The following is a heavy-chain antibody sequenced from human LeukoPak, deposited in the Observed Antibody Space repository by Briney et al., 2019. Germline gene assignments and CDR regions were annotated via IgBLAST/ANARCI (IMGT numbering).Heavy chain of an antibody. V-gene: IGHV1-69*13. D-gene: IGHD2-2*02. Sequence: SVKFSCKASGGTFSSYAITWVGQAPGQGLKWMGGLSPILGTANYAQKFQGRVTITADESTSTAYMELSSLRSEDTAVYYCARARGRNIVVVPAAIYYFDYWGQGTLVTVSS. J-gene: IGHJ4*02. CDR1: GGTFSSYA. CDR3: ARARGRNIVVVPAAIYYFDY. CDR2: LSPILGTA.